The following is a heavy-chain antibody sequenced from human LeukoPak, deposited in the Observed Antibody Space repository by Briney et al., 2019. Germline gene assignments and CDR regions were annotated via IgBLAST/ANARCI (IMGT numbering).Heavy chain of an antibody. V-gene: IGHV3-30-3*01. CDR2: ISYDGSNK. CDR3: AKGLYCSGGSCYQYYFDY. J-gene: IGHJ4*02. Sequence: GGSLRLSCAASGFTFSSYAMHWVRQAPGKGLEWVAVISYDGSNKYYADSVKGRFTISRDNSKNTLYLQMNSLRAEDTAVYYCAKGLYCSGGSCYQYYFDYWGQGTLVTVSS. D-gene: IGHD2-15*01. CDR1: GFTFSSYA.